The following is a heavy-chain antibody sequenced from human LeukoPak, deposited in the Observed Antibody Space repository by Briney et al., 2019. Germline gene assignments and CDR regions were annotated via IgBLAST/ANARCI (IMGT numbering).Heavy chain of an antibody. D-gene: IGHD2-21*02. CDR1: GYTFTGYY. J-gene: IGHJ4*02. V-gene: IGHV1-2*04. CDR3: ARDARALYCGGDCPFDY. CDR2: INPNSGGT. Sequence: ASVKVSCKASGYTFTGYYMHWVRQAPGQGLEWMGWINPNSGGTNYAQKFQGWVTMTRDTSISTAYMELSRLRSDDTAVYYCARDARALYCGGDCPFDYWGQGTLVTVSS.